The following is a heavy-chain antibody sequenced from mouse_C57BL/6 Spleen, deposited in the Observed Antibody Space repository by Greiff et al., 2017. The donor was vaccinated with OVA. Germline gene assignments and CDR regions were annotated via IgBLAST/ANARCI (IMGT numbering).Heavy chain of an antibody. J-gene: IGHJ3*01. CDR1: GYTFTDYY. Sequence: VQLQQSGPELVKPGASVKISCKASGYTFTDYYMNWVKQSHGKSLEWIGDINPNNGGTSYNQKFKGKATLTVDKSSNTAYMELRSLTSEDSAVYYCARDYGSSFAYWGQGTLVTVSA. V-gene: IGHV1-26*01. D-gene: IGHD1-1*01. CDR2: INPNNGGT. CDR3: ARDYGSSFAY.